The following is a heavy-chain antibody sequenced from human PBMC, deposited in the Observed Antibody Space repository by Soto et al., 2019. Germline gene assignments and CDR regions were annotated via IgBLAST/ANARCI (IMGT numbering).Heavy chain of an antibody. V-gene: IGHV3-11*04. D-gene: IGHD5-12*01. J-gene: IGHJ5*02. Sequence: GGSLRLSCAASGFTFSDYYMSWIRQAPGKGLEWVSYIRSSGSTIYYADSVKGRFTISRDNAKNSLYLQMNRLIAEDTAVYYCARDLMVDGYNYVGWFDPWGQGTLVTVCS. CDR3: ARDLMVDGYNYVGWFDP. CDR1: GFTFSDYY. CDR2: IRSSGSTI.